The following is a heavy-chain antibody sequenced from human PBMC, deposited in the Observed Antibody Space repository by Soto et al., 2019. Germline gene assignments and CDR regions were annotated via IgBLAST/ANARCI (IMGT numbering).Heavy chain of an antibody. J-gene: IGHJ4*02. CDR1: GFTFSSYG. Sequence: QVQLVESGGDVVQPGMSLRLSCAASGFTFSSYGMHWVRQAPGKGLEWVAVIWDDGSNKYYTDSVKGRFTISRDNSQNTLYLQMNSLRGEDTAVYYCARVTSSGTAEVGFDYWGQGTLVTVSS. CDR2: IWDDGSNK. D-gene: IGHD3-10*01. V-gene: IGHV3-33*01. CDR3: ARVTSSGTAEVGFDY.